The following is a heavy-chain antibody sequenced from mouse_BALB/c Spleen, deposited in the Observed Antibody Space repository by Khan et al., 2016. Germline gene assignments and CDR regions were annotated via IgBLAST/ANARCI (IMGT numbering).Heavy chain of an antibody. V-gene: IGHV5-4*02. D-gene: IGHD2-10*01. CDR2: ISDGGSYT. CDR1: GFTFSDYY. Sequence: EVELVESGGGLVKPGGSLKLSCAASGFTFSDYYMYWVRQTPEKRLEWVATISDGGSYTYYPDSVKGRFTISRDNAKNNLYLQMSSLKSEDTAMYYCARGAYYGSAMDYWGQGTSVTVSS. J-gene: IGHJ4*01. CDR3: ARGAYYGSAMDY.